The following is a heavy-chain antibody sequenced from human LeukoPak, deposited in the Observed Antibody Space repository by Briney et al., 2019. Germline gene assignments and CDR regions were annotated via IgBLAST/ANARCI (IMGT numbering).Heavy chain of an antibody. J-gene: IGHJ3*02. V-gene: IGHV3-48*04. CDR1: GFTFSSYS. CDR2: ISSSSSTI. D-gene: IGHD5-12*01. CDR3: ARSGRGYEDAFDI. Sequence: GGSLRLSCAASGFTFSSYSMNWVRQAPGKGLEWVSYISSSSSTIYYGDSVKGRFTISRDNAKNSLYLQMNSLRAEDTAVYYCARSGRGYEDAFDIWGQGTMVTVSS.